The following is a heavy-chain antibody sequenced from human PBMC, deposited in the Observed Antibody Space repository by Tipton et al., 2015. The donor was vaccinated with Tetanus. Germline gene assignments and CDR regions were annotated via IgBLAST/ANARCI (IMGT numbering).Heavy chain of an antibody. Sequence: GLVKPSETLSLTCAVYGASSSGFYWSWIRQPPGKGLQWIGEVNHRGGSSYNPFLKSRATMSVDTSKNHFSLKLTSMTAADRAAYYCARAGMVTDDRSKFDSWGQGVLVSVSS. CDR3: ARAGMVTDDRSKFDS. J-gene: IGHJ4*02. D-gene: IGHD2-21*02. CDR2: VNHRGGS. V-gene: IGHV4-34*10. CDR1: GASSSGFY.